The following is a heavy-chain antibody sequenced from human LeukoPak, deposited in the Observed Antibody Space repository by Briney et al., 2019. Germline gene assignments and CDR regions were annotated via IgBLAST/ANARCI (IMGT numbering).Heavy chain of an antibody. CDR3: ARDVSATDAGDI. CDR2: IYYSGST. J-gene: IGHJ3*02. Sequence: SETLSLTCTVSGGSISSYYWSWIRQPPGKGLEWIGYIYYSGSTNYNPSLKSRVTISVDTSKNQFSLKLSSVTAADTAVYYCARDVSATDAGDIWGQGTMVTVSS. CDR1: GGSISSYY. D-gene: IGHD2-2*01. V-gene: IGHV4-59*01.